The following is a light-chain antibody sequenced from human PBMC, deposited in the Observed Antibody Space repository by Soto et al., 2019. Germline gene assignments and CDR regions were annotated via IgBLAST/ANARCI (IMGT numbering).Light chain of an antibody. CDR3: VSFAGGTYV. J-gene: IGLJ1*01. V-gene: IGLV2-8*01. Sequence: QSVLAQPPSASGSPGQSVTISCTGTSSDVGAYIFVSWYQQHSGKAPKLMVYDVNRRPPGVPDRFFGSKSGNTASLTVSGLQAEDEADYYCVSFAGGTYVFGTGTKVTVL. CDR2: DVN. CDR1: SSDVGAYIF.